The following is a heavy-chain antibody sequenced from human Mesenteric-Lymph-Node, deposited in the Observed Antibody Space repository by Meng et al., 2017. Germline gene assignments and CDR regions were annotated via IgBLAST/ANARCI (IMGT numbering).Heavy chain of an antibody. CDR1: GFSLSTSGVG. J-gene: IGHJ4*02. CDR3: ALRPYTGSYFVN. V-gene: IGHV2-5*01. D-gene: IGHD1-26*01. CDR2: IYWNDDK. Sequence: TLKASDPTPVKPTPTLPLPCTFSGFSLSTSGVGVGWIRQPPGKALEWLALIYWNDDKRYSPSLKSRLTITKDTSKNQVVLTMTNVDPVDTATYYRALRPYTGSYFVNWGQGTLVTVSS.